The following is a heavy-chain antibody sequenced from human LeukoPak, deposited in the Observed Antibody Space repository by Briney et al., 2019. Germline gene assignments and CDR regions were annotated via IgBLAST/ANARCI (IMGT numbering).Heavy chain of an antibody. J-gene: IGHJ2*01. CDR2: VLYSGIT. Sequence: PSETLSLTCTVSGVFTSDYHYYWGWIRQPPGKGLEWIGSVLYSGITYYNPSLKSRLTMSVDTSKNHFSLNLSSVTAADTAVYYCARLTRYFDLWGRGTPVTVSS. CDR1: GVFTSDYHYY. V-gene: IGHV4-39*02. CDR3: ARLTRYFDL.